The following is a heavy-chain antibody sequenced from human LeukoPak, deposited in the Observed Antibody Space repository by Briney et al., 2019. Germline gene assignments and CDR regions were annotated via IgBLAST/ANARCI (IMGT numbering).Heavy chain of an antibody. CDR2: ISAYSGNT. CDR1: GYTFTNYG. V-gene: IGHV1-18*01. CDR3: AISQGSYYDTSGYLGGDY. J-gene: IGHJ4*02. D-gene: IGHD3-22*01. Sequence: ASVKVSCKASGYTFTNYGIFWVRQAPGQGLEWMGWISAYSGNTNYAQKLQGRVTMTTETSTSTAYMELESLRSDDTAVYYCAISQGSYYDTSGYLGGDYWGQGTLVAVSS.